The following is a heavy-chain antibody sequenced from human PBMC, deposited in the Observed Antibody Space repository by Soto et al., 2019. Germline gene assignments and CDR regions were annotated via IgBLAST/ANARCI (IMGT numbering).Heavy chain of an antibody. CDR2: IIPIFGTA. J-gene: IGHJ6*02. D-gene: IGHD1-26*01. V-gene: IGHV1-69*01. Sequence: QVQLVQSGAEVKKPGSSVKVSCKASGGTFSSYAISWVRQAPGQGLEWMGGIIPIFGTANYAQKFQGRVTITADESTSTAYMELSSLRSEDTAVNYCARGIVGATTDYYYYYGMDVWGQGTTVTVSS. CDR1: GGTFSSYA. CDR3: ARGIVGATTDYYYYYGMDV.